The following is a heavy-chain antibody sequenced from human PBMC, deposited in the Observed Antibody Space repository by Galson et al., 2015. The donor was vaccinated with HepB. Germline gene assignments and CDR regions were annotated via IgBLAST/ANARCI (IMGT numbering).Heavy chain of an antibody. D-gene: IGHD1-1*01. J-gene: IGHJ6*03. Sequence: LSLTCTVSGGSISSYYWSWIRQPPGKGLEWIGYIYYSGSTNYNPSLKSRVTISVDTSKNQFSLKLSSVTAADTAVYYCARDRPYNWNDGDGRRYYYYYMDVWGKGTTVTVSS. CDR2: IYYSGST. CDR1: GGSISSYY. CDR3: ARDRPYNWNDGDGRRYYYYYMDV. V-gene: IGHV4-59*01.